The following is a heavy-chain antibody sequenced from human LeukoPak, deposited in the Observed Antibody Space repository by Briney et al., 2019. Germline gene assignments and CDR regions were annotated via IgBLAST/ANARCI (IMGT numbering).Heavy chain of an antibody. CDR1: GFTFSSYG. D-gene: IGHD6-13*01. CDR3: AKGYSSSADFDY. Sequence: GGSLRLSCAASGFTFSSYGMSWVRQAPGKGLEWVSAIGGSGGSTYYADSVKGRFTISRDNSKNTLYLQMNSLRAEDTAVYYCAKGYSSSADFDYWGQGTLVTVSS. CDR2: IGGSGGST. V-gene: IGHV3-23*01. J-gene: IGHJ4*02.